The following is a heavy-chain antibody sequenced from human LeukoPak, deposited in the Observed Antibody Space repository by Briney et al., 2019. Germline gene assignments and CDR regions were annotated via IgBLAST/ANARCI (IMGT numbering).Heavy chain of an antibody. CDR2: IYSGGST. CDR1: GFTVSSNY. Sequence: GGSLRLSCAASGFTVSSNYMSWVRQAPGKGLEWVSVIYSGGSTYYADSVKGRFTISRDNSKNTLYLQMNSLRAEDTAVYYCARSYSSGWYGYLDYWGQGTLVTVSS. CDR3: ARSYSSGWYGYLDY. D-gene: IGHD6-19*01. J-gene: IGHJ4*02. V-gene: IGHV3-53*01.